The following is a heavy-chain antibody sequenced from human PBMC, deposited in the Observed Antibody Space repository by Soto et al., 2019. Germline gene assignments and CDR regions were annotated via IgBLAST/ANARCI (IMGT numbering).Heavy chain of an antibody. D-gene: IGHD3-10*01. V-gene: IGHV4-31*03. CDR2: VYSNGNT. CDR1: DDSLTTNKYA. Sequence: SETLSLTCTVSDDSLTTNKYAWTWIRQNPEKGLEWIGYVYSNGNTRSSPSLQSRVSMSADTSKSHFSLRLSSVTAADTAVYFCARASYFRHSGSYYFVSWGQGTLVTVSS. CDR3: ARASYFRHSGSYYFVS. J-gene: IGHJ4*02.